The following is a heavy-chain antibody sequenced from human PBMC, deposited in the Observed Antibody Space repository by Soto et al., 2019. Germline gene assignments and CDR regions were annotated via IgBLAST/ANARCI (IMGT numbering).Heavy chain of an antibody. D-gene: IGHD1-26*01. CDR3: ARGPAVGDAFDI. Sequence: QVQLQQWGAGLLKPSETLSLTCAVYGGSFSGYYWSWIRQPPGKGLEWIGEINHSGSTNYNPSLKSRVTISVDTSKNQFSLKLSAVTAADTAVYYCARGPAVGDAFDIWGQGTMVTVSS. V-gene: IGHV4-34*01. CDR2: INHSGST. J-gene: IGHJ3*02. CDR1: GGSFSGYY.